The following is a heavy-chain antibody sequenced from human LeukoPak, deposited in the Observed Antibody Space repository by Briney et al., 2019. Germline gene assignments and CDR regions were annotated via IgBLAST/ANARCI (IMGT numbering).Heavy chain of an antibody. V-gene: IGHV4-31*03. CDR1: GGSISSGGYY. Sequence: SETLSLTCTVSGGSISSGGYYWSWIRQHPGKGLEWIGYIYYSGSTYYNPSLKSRVTISVDTSKNQFSLKLSSVTAADTAVYSCARDRRIYFDYWGQGTLVTVSS. CDR2: IYYSGST. CDR3: ARDRRIYFDY. J-gene: IGHJ4*02. D-gene: IGHD2-15*01.